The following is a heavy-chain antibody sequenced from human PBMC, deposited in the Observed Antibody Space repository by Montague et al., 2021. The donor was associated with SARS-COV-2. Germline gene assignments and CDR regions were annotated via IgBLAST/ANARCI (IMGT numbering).Heavy chain of an antibody. Sequence: SLRLSCAASGFTFSAYYMSWVRQAPGKGLEWISYITNSGSAIYYADSVKGRFTISGDNAKSSLFLQMNSLSGEDTAVYYCARVDYSGYDWDTASDFFDYWGQGTLVTVSS. CDR3: ARVDYSGYDWDTASDFFDY. V-gene: IGHV3-11*01. J-gene: IGHJ4*02. CDR2: ITNSGSAI. CDR1: GFTFSAYY. D-gene: IGHD5-12*01.